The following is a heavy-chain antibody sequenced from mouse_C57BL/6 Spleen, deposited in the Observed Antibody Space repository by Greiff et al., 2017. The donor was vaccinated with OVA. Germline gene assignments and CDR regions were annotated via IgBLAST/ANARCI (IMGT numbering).Heavy chain of an antibody. CDR1: GFTFSSYA. CDR3: TRASLPHYFDY. J-gene: IGHJ2*01. D-gene: IGHD5-5*01. CDR2: ISSGGDYI. Sequence: EVKLMESGEGLVKPGGSLKLSCAASGFTFSSYAMSWVRQTPEKRLEWVAYISSGGDYIYYADTVKGRFTISRDNARNTLYLQMSSLKSEDTAMYYCTRASLPHYFDYWGQGTTLTVSS. V-gene: IGHV5-9-1*02.